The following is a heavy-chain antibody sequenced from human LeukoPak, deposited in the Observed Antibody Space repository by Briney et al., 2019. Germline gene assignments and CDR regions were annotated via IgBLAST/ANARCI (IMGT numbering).Heavy chain of an antibody. V-gene: IGHV4-34*01. CDR1: GGSFSGYY. J-gene: IGHJ3*02. Sequence: PSETLSLTCAVYGGSFSGYYWSWIRQPPGKGLEWIGEINHSGSTNYNPSLKSRVTISVDTSKNQFPLKLSSVTAADTAVYYCARGDTAMSDAFDIWGQGTMVTVSS. D-gene: IGHD5-18*01. CDR3: ARGDTAMSDAFDI. CDR2: INHSGST.